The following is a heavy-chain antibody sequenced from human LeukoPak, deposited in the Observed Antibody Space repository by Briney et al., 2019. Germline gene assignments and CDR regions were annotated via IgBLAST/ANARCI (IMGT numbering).Heavy chain of an antibody. D-gene: IGHD3-3*01. CDR2: ISSSGSTI. CDR3: AKDQVPYDFWSGKGSLFDY. CDR1: GFTFSDYY. J-gene: IGHJ4*02. Sequence: PGGSLRLSCAASGFTFSDYYMSWIRQAPGKGLEWVSYISSSGSTIYYADSVKGRFTISRDNAKNSLYLQMNSLRAEDTAVYYCAKDQVPYDFWSGKGSLFDYWGQGTLVTVSS. V-gene: IGHV3-11*04.